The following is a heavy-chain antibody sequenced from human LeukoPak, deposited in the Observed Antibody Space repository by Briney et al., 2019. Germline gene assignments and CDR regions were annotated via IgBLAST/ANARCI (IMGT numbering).Heavy chain of an antibody. CDR1: GGTFSSYA. D-gene: IGHD2-15*01. Sequence: GSSVMVSCKASGGTFSSYAISWVRQAPGQGLEWMGGIIPIFGTANYAQKFQGRVTITADESTSTAYMELSSLRSEDTAVYYCASAGYCSGGSCYYYYMDVWGKGTTVTVSS. CDR3: ASAGYCSGGSCYYYYMDV. V-gene: IGHV1-69*01. CDR2: IIPIFGTA. J-gene: IGHJ6*03.